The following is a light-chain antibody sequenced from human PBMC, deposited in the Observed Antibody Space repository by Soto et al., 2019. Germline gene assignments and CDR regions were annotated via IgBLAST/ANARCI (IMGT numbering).Light chain of an antibody. CDR1: QSISSY. CDR3: QQYGSSPRT. Sequence: DIQMTQSPSSLSASVGDRVTITCRASQSISSYLNWYQQKPGKPPKLLIYGASSLESGVPSRFSGSGSRTDLTLTISRMEPEDSAVYCCQQYGSSPRTFGQGTKVDIK. CDR2: GAS. J-gene: IGKJ1*01. V-gene: IGKV1-39*01.